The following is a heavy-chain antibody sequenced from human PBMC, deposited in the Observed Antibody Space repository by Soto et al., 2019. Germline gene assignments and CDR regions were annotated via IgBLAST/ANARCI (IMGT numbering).Heavy chain of an antibody. J-gene: IGHJ4*02. CDR3: ARASGYCLFDY. Sequence: QVQLVQSGGGVVQPGTSLRLSCAASGFSFGFFGMHWLRQAPGKGLEWVAVIWYDGSKEYYADSVKGRFTISRDKPRNVLFLEMNSPRGEDTAVYYCARASGYCLFDYWGQGALVTVSS. CDR1: GFSFGFFG. CDR2: IWYDGSKE. D-gene: IGHD2-2*03. V-gene: IGHV3-33*01.